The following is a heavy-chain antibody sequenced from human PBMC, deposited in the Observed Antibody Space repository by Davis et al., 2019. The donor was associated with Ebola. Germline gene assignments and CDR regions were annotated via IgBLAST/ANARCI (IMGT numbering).Heavy chain of an antibody. V-gene: IGHV3-48*01. CDR2: ISSGSGTI. D-gene: IGHD3-3*01. J-gene: IGHJ4*02. Sequence: GESLKISCVGSGFTFSDYSLNWVRQAPGKGLEWVSYISSGSGTIHYADSVKGRFTISRDNSKNTLYLQMNSLRVEDTAVYYCAKGKLRFLEWSMFDHWGQGTLVTV. CDR1: GFTFSDYS. CDR3: AKGKLRFLEWSMFDH.